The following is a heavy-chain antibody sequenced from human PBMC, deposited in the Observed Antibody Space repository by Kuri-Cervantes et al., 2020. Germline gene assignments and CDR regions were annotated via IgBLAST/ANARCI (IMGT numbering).Heavy chain of an antibody. CDR3: ARDYSSGWYGMDV. V-gene: IGHV3-7*01. J-gene: IGHJ6*02. CDR2: IKQDESEK. D-gene: IGHD6-19*01. CDR1: GFTFSTYW. Sequence: LTCAASGFTFSTYWMSWVRQAPGKGLEWVANIKQDESEKYYVDSVKGRFTISRDNSKNTLYLQMNSLRAEDTAVYYCARDYSSGWYGMDVWGQGTTVTVSS.